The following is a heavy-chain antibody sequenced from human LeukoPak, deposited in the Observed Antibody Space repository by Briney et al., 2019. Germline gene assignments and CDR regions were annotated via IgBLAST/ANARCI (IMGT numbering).Heavy chain of an antibody. CDR2: ISAYNGNT. CDR1: GYTFTSYG. D-gene: IGHD2-2*01. V-gene: IGHV1-18*01. CDR3: ARGPPRVVPAAKFYFDY. Sequence: SVKFSCKASGYTFTSYGISWVRQAPGEGVEWMGWISAYNGNTNYAQELQGRVTMTTDTSTSTAYMELRSLRSDDTAVYYCARGPPRVVPAAKFYFDYWGQGTLVTVSS. J-gene: IGHJ4*02.